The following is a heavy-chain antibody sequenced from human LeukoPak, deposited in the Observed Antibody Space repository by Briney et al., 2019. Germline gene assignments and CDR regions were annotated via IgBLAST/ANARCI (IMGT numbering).Heavy chain of an antibody. CDR2: ISYDGSNK. D-gene: IGHD6-6*01. V-gene: IGHV3-30-3*01. J-gene: IGHJ6*02. Sequence: GRSLRLSCAASGFTFSSYAMHWVRQAPGKGLEWVAVISYDGSNKYYADSVKGRFTISRDNSKNTLYLQMNSLRAEDTAVYYCAKGVLSSSRYYYYGMDVWGQGTTVTVSS. CDR1: GFTFSSYA. CDR3: AKGVLSSSRYYYYGMDV.